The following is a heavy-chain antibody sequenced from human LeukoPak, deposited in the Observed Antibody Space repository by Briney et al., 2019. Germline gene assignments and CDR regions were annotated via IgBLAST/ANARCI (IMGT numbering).Heavy chain of an antibody. Sequence: PSETLSLTCTVSGGSISSYYWSWIRQPPGKGLEWIGYIYYSGSTSYNPSLKSRVTISVDTSKNQFSLKLSSVTAADTAVYYCARAVYYMDVWGKGTTVTVSS. J-gene: IGHJ6*03. V-gene: IGHV4-59*01. CDR1: GGSISSYY. CDR2: IYYSGST. CDR3: ARAVYYMDV.